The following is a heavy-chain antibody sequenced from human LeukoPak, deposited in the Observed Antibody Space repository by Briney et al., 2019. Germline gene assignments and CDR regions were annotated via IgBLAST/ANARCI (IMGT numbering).Heavy chain of an antibody. D-gene: IGHD6-13*01. Sequence: GGSLRLSCAASGFTFSSYAMSWVRQAPGKGLEWVSAISGSGGSTYYADSVKGRFTISRDNSRNTLYLQMNSLRAEDTAVYYCAKGSSFIAAAGTSYYYYGMDVWGQGTTVTVSS. CDR1: GFTFSSYA. CDR3: AKGSSFIAAAGTSYYYYGMDV. V-gene: IGHV3-23*01. CDR2: ISGSGGST. J-gene: IGHJ6*02.